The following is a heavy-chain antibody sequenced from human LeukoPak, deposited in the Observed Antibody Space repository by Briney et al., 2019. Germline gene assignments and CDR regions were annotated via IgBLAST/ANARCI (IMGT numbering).Heavy chain of an antibody. CDR2: ISYDGSNK. CDR1: GFTFSSYA. J-gene: IGHJ4*02. V-gene: IGHV3-30-3*01. D-gene: IGHD1-26*01. CDR3: ARQIGSYYLNYFDY. Sequence: GSLSLSCAASGFTFSSYALHWVRQAPGKGLEWVAVISYDGSNKYYADSVKGRFTISRDNSKNTLYLQMNSLRAEDTAVYYCARQIGSYYLNYFDYWGQGTLVTVSS.